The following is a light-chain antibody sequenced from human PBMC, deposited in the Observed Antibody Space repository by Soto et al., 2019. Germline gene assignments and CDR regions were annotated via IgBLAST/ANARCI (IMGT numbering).Light chain of an antibody. J-gene: IGLJ2*01. CDR3: RSYDSSLGGLV. Sequence: QSVLTQPPSVSGAPGQRVTISCTGSSSNIGAGYDVHWYQQLPGTAPKLLIYGNSNRPSGVPDRFSGSKSGTSASLAITGLQAEDEADYYCRSYDSSLGGLVFGVGTKLTVL. V-gene: IGLV1-40*01. CDR2: GNS. CDR1: SSNIGAGYD.